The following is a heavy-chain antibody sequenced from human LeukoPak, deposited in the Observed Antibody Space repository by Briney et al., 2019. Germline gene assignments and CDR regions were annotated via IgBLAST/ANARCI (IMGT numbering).Heavy chain of an antibody. CDR1: GGTFSSYA. J-gene: IGHJ4*02. D-gene: IGHD2-8*02. CDR3: AGDYRQNGGTGTFDY. V-gene: IGHV1-69*13. Sequence: SVKVSCKASGGTFSSYAISWVRQAPGQGLEWMGGIIPTFGTANYAQKFQGRVTITADESTSTAYMELSSLRSEDTAVYYCAGDYRQNGGTGTFDYWGQGTLVTVSS. CDR2: IIPTFGTA.